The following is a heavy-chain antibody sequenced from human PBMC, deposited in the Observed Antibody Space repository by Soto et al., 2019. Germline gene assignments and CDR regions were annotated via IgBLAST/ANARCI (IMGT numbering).Heavy chain of an antibody. J-gene: IGHJ4*02. CDR1: GFTFSSYA. D-gene: IGHD6-19*01. CDR3: AKARRAVVGTDYYFDY. V-gene: IGHV3-23*01. CDR2: IRGTGGST. Sequence: PGGSLRLSCAASGFTFSSYAMSWVRQAPGKGLEWVSGIRGTGGSTYYADAVKGRFTISRDNSKNTLYLQMNRLRDEETAVFYCAKARRAVVGTDYYFDYWGQGTLVTVSS.